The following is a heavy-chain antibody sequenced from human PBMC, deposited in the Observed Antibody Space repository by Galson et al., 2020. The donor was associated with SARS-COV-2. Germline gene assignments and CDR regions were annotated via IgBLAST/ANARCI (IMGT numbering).Heavy chain of an antibody. V-gene: IGHV4-59*08. CDR1: GGSISGYY. Sequence: SETLSLTCTVSGGSISGYYWSWIRRPPGRGLEWIGFIHYSGNTIYSPSLQSRVAFSVDTSKNQFALRLSSVTASDTAVYYCSRMGKEGWRYDMDIWGRGTTVTVSS. D-gene: IGHD6-19*01. CDR3: SRMGKEGWRYDMDI. CDR2: IHYSGNT. J-gene: IGHJ6*03.